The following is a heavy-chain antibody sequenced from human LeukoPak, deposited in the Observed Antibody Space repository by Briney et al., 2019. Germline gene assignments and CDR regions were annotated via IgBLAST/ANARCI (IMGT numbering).Heavy chain of an antibody. J-gene: IGHJ4*02. CDR2: ISGSGGST. Sequence: QPGASLRLSCAASGFSFSNYAMSWVRQVPGKGLEWVSAISGSGGSTYYADSVKGRFTISRDNSKNTLYLQMNSLRAEDTAVYYCAKDSSWLIVARGYFDYWGQGTLVTVSS. V-gene: IGHV3-23*01. CDR3: AKDSSWLIVARGYFDY. D-gene: IGHD2-15*01. CDR1: GFSFSNYA.